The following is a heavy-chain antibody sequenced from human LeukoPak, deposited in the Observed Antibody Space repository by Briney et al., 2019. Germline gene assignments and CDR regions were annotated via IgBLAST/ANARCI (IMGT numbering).Heavy chain of an antibody. CDR2: INPSGGST. CDR3: ARGRRGVPTAYYFDY. CDR1: GYTFTSYY. D-gene: IGHD2-2*01. V-gene: IGHV1-46*01. J-gene: IGHJ4*02. Sequence: GASVKVSCKASGYTFTSYYMHWVRQAPGQGLEWMGIINPSGGSTSYAQKFQGRVTMTRDTSTSTVYMELSSLRSEDTAVYYCARGRRGVPTAYYFDYWGQGTLVTVSS.